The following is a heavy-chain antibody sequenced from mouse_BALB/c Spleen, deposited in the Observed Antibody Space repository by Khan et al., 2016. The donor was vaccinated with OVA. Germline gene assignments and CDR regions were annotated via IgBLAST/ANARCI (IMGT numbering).Heavy chain of an antibody. CDR1: GFTFSNYG. Sequence: EVELVESGGGLVKPGGSLKFSCAASGFTFSNYGMSWVRQTPEKRLEWVATISSGGSYTYYPDCVKGRFTISRDNANNPLYLKMSMLRSEDTAMYYCARTPGYYGSNYFDYWGQGTTLTVSS. CDR2: ISSGGSYT. V-gene: IGHV5-9-3*01. D-gene: IGHD1-1*01. J-gene: IGHJ2*01. CDR3: ARTPGYYGSNYFDY.